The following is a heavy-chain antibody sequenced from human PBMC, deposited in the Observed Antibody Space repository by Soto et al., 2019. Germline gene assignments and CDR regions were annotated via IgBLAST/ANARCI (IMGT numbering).Heavy chain of an antibody. Sequence: PSETLSLTCAVYGGSFSGYYWSWIRQPPGKGLEWIGEINHSGSTNYNPSLKSRVTISVDTSKNQFSLKLSSVTAADAAVYYCARGRAGYMIFGVVTPFDYWGQGTLVTVSS. CDR2: INHSGST. D-gene: IGHD3-3*01. V-gene: IGHV4-34*01. CDR3: ARGRAGYMIFGVVTPFDY. CDR1: GGSFSGYY. J-gene: IGHJ4*02.